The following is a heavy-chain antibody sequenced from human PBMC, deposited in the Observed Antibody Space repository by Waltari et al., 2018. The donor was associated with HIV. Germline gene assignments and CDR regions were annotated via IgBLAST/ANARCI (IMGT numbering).Heavy chain of an antibody. CDR2: LISFLEIA. Sequence: QVQLIQSGAEVKKPGSSVKVSCKASGGTFNPHGINWVRQSPGQGLEWMGRLISFLEIANYARQFQGRVTITADKSTNTAYMELSSLKSEDTAVYYCARADVVGVGEADLSLWGQGTLVTVSS. CDR1: GGTFNPHG. J-gene: IGHJ4*02. V-gene: IGHV1-69*04. D-gene: IGHD1-26*01. CDR3: ARADVVGVGEADLSL.